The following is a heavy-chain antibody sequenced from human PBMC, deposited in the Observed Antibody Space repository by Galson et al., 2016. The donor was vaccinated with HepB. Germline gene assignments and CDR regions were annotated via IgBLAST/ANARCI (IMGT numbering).Heavy chain of an antibody. J-gene: IGHJ4*02. CDR1: GFIFSNYA. D-gene: IGHD3-16*01. Sequence: SLRLSCAASGFIFSNYAMTWVRQAPGKGLEWVATISGSGDSPYYADSVKGRFAISRDNSRNTMYLQMNSLRGDDTAVYYCGRHGGFDYWGQGALVTVSS. CDR2: ISGSGDSP. CDR3: GRHGGFDY. V-gene: IGHV3-23*01.